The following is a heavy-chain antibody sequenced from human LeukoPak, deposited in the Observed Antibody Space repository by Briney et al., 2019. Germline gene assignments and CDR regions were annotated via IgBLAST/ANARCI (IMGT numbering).Heavy chain of an antibody. V-gene: IGHV1-69*13. J-gene: IGHJ3*02. D-gene: IGHD2-2*02. CDR2: IIPIFGTA. CDR3: ARGALGYCSSTSCYSPEGFAFDI. CDR1: GGTFSSYA. Sequence: VASVKVSRKASGGTFSSYAISWVRQAPGQGLEWMGGIIPIFGTANYAQKFQGRVTITADESTSTAYMELSSLRSEDTAVYYCARGALGYCSSTSCYSPEGFAFDIWGQGTMVTVSS.